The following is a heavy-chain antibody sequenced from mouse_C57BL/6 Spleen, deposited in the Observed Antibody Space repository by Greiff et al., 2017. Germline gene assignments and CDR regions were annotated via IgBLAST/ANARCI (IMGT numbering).Heavy chain of an antibody. V-gene: IGHV1-42*01. CDR3: ARGGTIYDGYYKDCDV. J-gene: IGHJ1*03. CDR1: GYSFTGYY. Sequence: VQLQQSGPELVKPGASVKISCKASGYSFTGYYMNWVKQSPEKSLEWIGEINPSTGGTTYNQKFKAKATLTVDKSSSTAYMQLKSLTSEDSAVYYCARGGTIYDGYYKDCDVWGTGTTVTVSS. D-gene: IGHD2-3*01. CDR2: INPSTGGT.